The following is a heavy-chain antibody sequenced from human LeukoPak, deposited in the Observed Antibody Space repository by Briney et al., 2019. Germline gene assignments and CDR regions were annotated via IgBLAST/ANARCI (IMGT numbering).Heavy chain of an antibody. CDR3: ARDVYAGVSGYYYGDYYGMDV. Sequence: GGSLRLSCAASGFTFSSYSMNWVRQAPGKGLEWVSSISSSSSYIYYADSVKGRFTISRDNAKNSLYLQMNSLRAEDTAVYYCARDVYAGVSGYYYGDYYGMDVWGQGTTVTVSS. J-gene: IGHJ6*02. D-gene: IGHD3-22*01. V-gene: IGHV3-21*01. CDR2: ISSSSSYI. CDR1: GFTFSSYS.